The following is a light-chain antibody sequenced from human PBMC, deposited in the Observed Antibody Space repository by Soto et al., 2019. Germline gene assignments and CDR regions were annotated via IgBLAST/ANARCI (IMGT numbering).Light chain of an antibody. Sequence: EIVMTQSPDTLSVSPGDRAALSCRTSQSVSSGLAWYQQKPGQAPRLLIYGASTRATGIPARFSGSGSGTEFTLTISSLQSEDFAVYYCHHYSSWPPYTFGQGTKVDIK. CDR1: QSVSSG. CDR2: GAS. CDR3: HHYSSWPPYT. J-gene: IGKJ2*01. V-gene: IGKV3D-15*01.